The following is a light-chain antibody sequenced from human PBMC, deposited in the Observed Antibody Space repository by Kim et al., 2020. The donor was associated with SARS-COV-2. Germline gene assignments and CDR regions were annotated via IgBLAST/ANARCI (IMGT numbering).Light chain of an antibody. CDR1: QSVSSN. J-gene: IGKJ2*01. CDR2: GAS. V-gene: IGKV3-15*01. CDR3: QQYNNWAQT. Sequence: EIVMTQSPATLSVSPGERATLSCRASQSVSSNLAWYQQKPGQAPRLLIYGASTRATGIPARFSGSGSGTEFTLTISSLQSEDFAVYYCQQYNNWAQTCRKETNLE.